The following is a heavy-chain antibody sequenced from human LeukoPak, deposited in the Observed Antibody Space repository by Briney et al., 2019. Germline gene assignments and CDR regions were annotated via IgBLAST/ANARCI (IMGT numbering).Heavy chain of an antibody. CDR3: TSVVGATFDY. V-gene: IGHV3-73*01. Sequence: GGSLRLSCAASGFTFSASTMHWVRQASRKGLEWVGRIRSKANNYATAYAASVQGRFTISRDDSKNAAYLQMNSLKTEDTALYYCTSVVGATFDYWGQGTLVTVSS. D-gene: IGHD1-26*01. J-gene: IGHJ4*02. CDR1: GFTFSAST. CDR2: IRSKANNYAT.